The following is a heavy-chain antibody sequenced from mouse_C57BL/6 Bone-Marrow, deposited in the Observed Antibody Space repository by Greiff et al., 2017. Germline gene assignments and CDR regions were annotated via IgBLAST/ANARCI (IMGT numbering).Heavy chain of an antibody. J-gene: IGHJ2*01. Sequence: VQLQQPGAELVMPGASVKLSCKASGYTFTSYWMHWVKQRPGQGLEWIGEFDPSDSYTNYNQKFQGKSTLTVAKSSSTAYTELSRLTSEDAAVDYCARGGEVYYDYDYWGQGTTLTGSS. CDR3: ARGGEVYYDYDY. CDR2: FDPSDSYT. D-gene: IGHD2-4*01. CDR1: GYTFTSYW. V-gene: IGHV1-69*01.